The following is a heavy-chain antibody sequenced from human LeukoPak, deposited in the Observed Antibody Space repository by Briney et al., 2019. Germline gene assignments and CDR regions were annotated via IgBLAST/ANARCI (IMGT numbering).Heavy chain of an antibody. CDR1: GGSISSYY. V-gene: IGHV4-59*01. CDR2: IYYSGST. Sequence: SETLSLTCTVSGGSISSYYWSWIRQPPGKGLEWIGYIYYSGSTNYNPSLKSRVTISVDTSKNQFSLKLSSVTAADTAVYYCARDRCSGGSCYWRVFDNWGQGTLVTVSS. J-gene: IGHJ4*02. D-gene: IGHD2-15*01. CDR3: ARDRCSGGSCYWRVFDN.